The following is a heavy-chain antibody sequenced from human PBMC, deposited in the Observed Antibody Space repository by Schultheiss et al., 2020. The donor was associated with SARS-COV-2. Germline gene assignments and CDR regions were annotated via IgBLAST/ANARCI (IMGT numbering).Heavy chain of an antibody. CDR3: AKVYPITFGGVIVQYYFDY. CDR2: ISGSGGST. CDR1: GFTFSSYA. J-gene: IGHJ4*02. V-gene: IGHV3-23*01. D-gene: IGHD3-16*02. Sequence: GGSLRVSCAASGFTFSSYAMSWVRQAPGKGLEWVSAISGSGGSTYYADSVKGRFTISRDNSKNTLYLQMNSLRAEDTAVYYCAKVYPITFGGVIVQYYFDYWGQGTLVTVSS.